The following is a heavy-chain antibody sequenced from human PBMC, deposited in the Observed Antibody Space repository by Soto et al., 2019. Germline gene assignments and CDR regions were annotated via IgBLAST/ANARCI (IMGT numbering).Heavy chain of an antibody. D-gene: IGHD2-21*01. V-gene: IGHV4-34*04. Sequence: QVQLQQWGTGLLKPSETLSLHCAVYGESLRGYYWSWIRQTPAMGLEWIGEINHRGTTNHDSSLKSRALISVDTSKNLVPLRLNYVTAADTAVYYCARGYTRSILSTSLTTSYWFDSWGQGTLVTVSS. CDR1: GESLRGYY. J-gene: IGHJ5*01. CDR2: INHRGTT. CDR3: ARGYTRSILSTSLTTSYWFDS.